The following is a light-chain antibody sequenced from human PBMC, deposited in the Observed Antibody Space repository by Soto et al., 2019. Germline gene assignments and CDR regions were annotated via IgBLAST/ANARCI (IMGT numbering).Light chain of an antibody. J-gene: IGKJ1*01. CDR3: DQYNFWPT. V-gene: IGKV3-15*01. Sequence: IVLTQSPGTLSLSPWERATLSCRASQSVSSNLAWYQQKPGQAPRLLIYGTSTRATGVPARFSGAGSGTEFTLTINSLQSEDFAVYFCDQYNFWPTFGQGTKVDIK. CDR1: QSVSSN. CDR2: GTS.